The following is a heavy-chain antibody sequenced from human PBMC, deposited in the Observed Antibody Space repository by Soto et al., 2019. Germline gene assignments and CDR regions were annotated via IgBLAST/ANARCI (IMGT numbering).Heavy chain of an antibody. CDR2: IKKRADGGTA. J-gene: IGHJ4*02. V-gene: IGHV3-15*01. CDR1: GFLFGNAW. CDR3: TTVNPYISDSRGHCY. D-gene: IGHD3-22*01. Sequence: EVQLVESGEGWLHLGGPFGPSVPAPGFLFGNAWLNWFGKPPGKGLGWFGRIKKRADGGTADHATPVKGRFTISRDDSKNTLYLQMNSLKTEDTAVYYCTTVNPYISDSRGHCYWGQGTLVTVSS.